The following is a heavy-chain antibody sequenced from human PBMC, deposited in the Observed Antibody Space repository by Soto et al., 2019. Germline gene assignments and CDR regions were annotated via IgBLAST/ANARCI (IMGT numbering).Heavy chain of an antibody. V-gene: IGHV3-23*01. Sequence: PGESLKISCATSGFTFSTCAMSWVRQAPGKGLEWVSIISGSGTVTFYADSVKGRFSISRDSSKNTLFLQMNSLRAEDTAVYYCAKHSSGSYRPFDHWGQGALVTVS. CDR1: GFTFSTCA. CDR3: AKHSSGSYRPFDH. D-gene: IGHD3-22*01. CDR2: ISGSGTVT. J-gene: IGHJ4*02.